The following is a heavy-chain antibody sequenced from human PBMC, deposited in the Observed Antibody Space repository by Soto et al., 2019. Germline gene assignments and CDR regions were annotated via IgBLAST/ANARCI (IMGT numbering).Heavy chain of an antibody. CDR3: ASREPVTTNWNX. CDR1: GGSISSCY. V-gene: IGHV4-59*01. D-gene: IGHD1-1*01. Sequence: SETLSLTFTVSGGSISSCYWSWIRQPPGKGLEWILDIDYSGSTNYNPALKSRVTISVDTSKNQFSLKLSSVTAADTAVYYCASREPVTTNWNXWCQGTRFTVS. CDR2: IDYSGST. J-gene: IGHJ4*02.